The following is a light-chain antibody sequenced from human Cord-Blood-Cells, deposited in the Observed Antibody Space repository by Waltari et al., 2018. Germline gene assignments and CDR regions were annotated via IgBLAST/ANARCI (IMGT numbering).Light chain of an antibody. V-gene: IGKV3-11*01. Sequence: EIVLTQSPATLSLSPGERATLSCRASQSVNSYLAWYQQKPAQAPRLLIYDASNRATGIPAKFSGSGAGTDFTLTINSLEPEDFAVYYCQQRSNWPLTFGGGTKVEIK. CDR2: DAS. CDR1: QSVNSY. CDR3: QQRSNWPLT. J-gene: IGKJ4*01.